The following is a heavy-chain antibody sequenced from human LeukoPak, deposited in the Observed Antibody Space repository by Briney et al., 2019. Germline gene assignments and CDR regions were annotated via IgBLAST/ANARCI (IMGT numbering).Heavy chain of an antibody. CDR1: GFTFSSYS. D-gene: IGHD1-26*01. Sequence: GGSLRLSCAASGFTFSSYSMNWVRQAPGKGLEWVSFISTSSSYIHNADSVKGRFTISRDNSKNTLYLQMNSLRAEDTAVYYCAKDVHLKWELPHFDYWGQGTLVTVSS. CDR3: AKDVHLKWELPHFDY. V-gene: IGHV3-21*01. J-gene: IGHJ4*02. CDR2: ISTSSSYI.